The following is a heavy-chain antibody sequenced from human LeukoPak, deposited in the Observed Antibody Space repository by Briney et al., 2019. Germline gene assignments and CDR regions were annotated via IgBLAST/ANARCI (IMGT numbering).Heavy chain of an antibody. CDR2: LYSGGNT. D-gene: IGHD1-26*01. CDR3: ARTSVGAPSYYFDY. J-gene: IGHJ4*02. CDR1: GFTVSSSY. Sequence: GGSLRLSCAASGFTVSSSYMSWVRQAPGKGLEWVSVLYSGGNTYYADSVEGRLTISRDNSKNTLYLQMNSLRAEDTAVYYCARTSVGAPSYYFDYWGQGTLVTVSS. V-gene: IGHV3-66*01.